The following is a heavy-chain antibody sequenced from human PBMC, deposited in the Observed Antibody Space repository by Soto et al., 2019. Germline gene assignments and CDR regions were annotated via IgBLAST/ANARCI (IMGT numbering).Heavy chain of an antibody. CDR2: ISGFNGQT. Sequence: QVQLVQSGPEVKKPGASVKVSCKASGNTFASHGFSWVRQAPGQGLEWMGWISGFNGQTNYALKFQGRVTLTTDTSTSTVYMELRSLRSYDTAVYFCARVDPRGGAVVHDYWGQGTLVTVSS. CDR3: ARVDPRGGAVVHDY. CDR1: GNTFASHG. D-gene: IGHD3-22*01. J-gene: IGHJ4*02. V-gene: IGHV1-18*01.